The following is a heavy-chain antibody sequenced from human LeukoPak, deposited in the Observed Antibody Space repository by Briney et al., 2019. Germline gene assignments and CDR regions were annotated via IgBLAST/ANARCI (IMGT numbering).Heavy chain of an antibody. CDR3: ARDRGYSSFDH. CDR2: IKEDGSEI. V-gene: IGHV3-7*01. D-gene: IGHD4-23*01. Sequence: PGGSLRLSCAASAFTFSSYWMSWVRQAPGKGLEWVANIKEDGSEINYVDSAKGRFTISRDNAKNSVNLQMNSLRVEDTAVYYCARDRGYSSFDHWGQGTLVTVSS. CDR1: AFTFSSYW. J-gene: IGHJ4*02.